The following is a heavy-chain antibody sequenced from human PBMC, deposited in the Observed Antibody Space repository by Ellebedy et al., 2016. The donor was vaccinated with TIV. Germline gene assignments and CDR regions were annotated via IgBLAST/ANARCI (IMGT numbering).Heavy chain of an antibody. V-gene: IGHV3-33*01. J-gene: IGHJ4*02. CDR3: ARDRAGIEVAAYFDY. CDR1: GFTFSSFG. Sequence: GESLKISCEASGFTFSSFGMHWVRQAPGKGLEWVAVIWYDGSTQYSADSVKGRFTISRDNTKNTRFLQMTGLRAEDTAVYYCARDRAGIEVAAYFDYWGQGTLVSVSS. D-gene: IGHD6-19*01. CDR2: IWYDGSTQ.